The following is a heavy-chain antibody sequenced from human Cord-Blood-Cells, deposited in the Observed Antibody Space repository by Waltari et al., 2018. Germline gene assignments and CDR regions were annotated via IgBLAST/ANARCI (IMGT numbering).Heavy chain of an antibody. CDR1: GGSISGYY. CDR2: INHSGST. J-gene: IGHJ5*02. V-gene: IGHV4-34*01. Sequence: QVQLQQWGAGLLTPSETLFPTCAGYGGSISGYYCSWIRKPPRTGLEWIGEINHSGSTNYNPSLKSRVTISVDTSKNQFSLKLSSVTAADTAVYYCARGLPYYYDSSGSRWFDPWGQGTLVTVSS. D-gene: IGHD3-22*01. CDR3: ARGLPYYYDSSGSRWFDP.